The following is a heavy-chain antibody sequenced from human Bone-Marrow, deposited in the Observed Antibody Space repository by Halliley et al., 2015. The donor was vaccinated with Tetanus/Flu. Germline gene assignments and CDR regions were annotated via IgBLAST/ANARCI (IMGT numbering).Heavy chain of an antibody. D-gene: IGHD3-22*01. CDR2: ISGGGGAT. V-gene: IGHV3-23*01. CDR3: ARDWADGDSGYRY. J-gene: IGHJ4*02. Sequence: EWVSGISGGGGATYYAGSVKGRFTVSRDNSKNTLYLQMNSLRAEDTAVYYCARDWADGDSGYRYWGQGTLVTVSS.